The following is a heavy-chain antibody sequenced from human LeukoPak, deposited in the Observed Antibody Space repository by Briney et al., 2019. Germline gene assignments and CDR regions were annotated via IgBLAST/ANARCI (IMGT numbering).Heavy chain of an antibody. V-gene: IGHV5-51*01. D-gene: IGHD3-22*01. CDR2: IYPGDSDT. CDR3: ARRYYYDSSGYYFYYFDY. CDR1: GYSFTSYW. J-gene: IGHJ4*02. Sequence: GESLKISCKGSGYSFTSYWIGWVRQMPGKGLEWMGIIYPGDSDTRYSPSFQGQVTISADKSISTAYLQRSSLKASDTAMYYCARRYYYDSSGYYFYYFDYWGQGTLVTVSS.